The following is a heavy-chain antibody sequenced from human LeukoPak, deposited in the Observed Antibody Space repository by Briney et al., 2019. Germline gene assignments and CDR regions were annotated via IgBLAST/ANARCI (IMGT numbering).Heavy chain of an antibody. CDR3: ARGRATVTTHWVDP. CDR2: MNPNGGNT. Sequence: ASVKVSCKASGYPFSNYDINWVRQATGQGLEWMGWMNPNGGNTDYAQKFQGRVTITRNTSISTAYMELSSLRSEDTAVYYCARGRATVTTHWVDPWGQGTLVTV. V-gene: IGHV1-8*03. J-gene: IGHJ5*02. D-gene: IGHD4-11*01. CDR1: GYPFSNYD.